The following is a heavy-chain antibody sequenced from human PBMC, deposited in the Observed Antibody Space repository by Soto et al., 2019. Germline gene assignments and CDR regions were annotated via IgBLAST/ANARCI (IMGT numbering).Heavy chain of an antibody. Sequence: ASVKVSCKASGYTFTSYAMHWVRQAPGQRLEWMGWINAGNGNTKYSQKFQGRVTITRDTSASTAYMELSSLRSEDTAVYYCARGGISGDSVSWFDPWAQGTLFTASS. D-gene: IGHD4-17*01. V-gene: IGHV1-3*01. CDR2: INAGNGNT. CDR1: GYTFTSYA. J-gene: IGHJ5*02. CDR3: ARGGISGDSVSWFDP.